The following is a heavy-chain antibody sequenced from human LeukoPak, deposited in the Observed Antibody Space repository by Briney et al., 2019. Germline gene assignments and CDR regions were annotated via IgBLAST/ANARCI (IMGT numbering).Heavy chain of an antibody. Sequence: SETLSLTCTVSGGSISSSSYYWGWIRQPPGKGLEWIGSIYYSGSTYYNPSLKSRVTISVDTSKNQFSLKLSSVTAADTAVYYCARDEGYSSGWYGKLNNWFDPWGQGTLVTVPS. J-gene: IGHJ5*02. D-gene: IGHD6-19*01. CDR3: ARDEGYSSGWYGKLNNWFDP. CDR1: GGSISSSSYY. CDR2: IYYSGST. V-gene: IGHV4-39*07.